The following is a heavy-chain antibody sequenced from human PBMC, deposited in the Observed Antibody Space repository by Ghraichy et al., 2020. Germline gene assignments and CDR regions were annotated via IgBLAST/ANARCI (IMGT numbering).Heavy chain of an antibody. J-gene: IGHJ6*02. CDR1: GVTFSGYG. CDR2: STIRGRSI. CDR3: ARASRVVRFYYYDAMDV. V-gene: IGHV3-48*02. D-gene: IGHD4-23*01. Sequence: GGSLRLSCVGSGVTFSGYGMNWVRQSPGKGLGGGSYSTIRGRSIFYEAAVKGRFTISRDNARNSLSLQMNSLTDEDTAVYYCARASRVVRFYYYDAMDVWGQGTTVTVAS.